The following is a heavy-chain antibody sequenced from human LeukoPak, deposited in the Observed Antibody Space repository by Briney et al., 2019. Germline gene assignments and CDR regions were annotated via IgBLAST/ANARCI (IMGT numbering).Heavy chain of an antibody. V-gene: IGHV4-39*07. D-gene: IGHD3-22*01. J-gene: IGHJ3*02. Sequence: PSETLSLTCTVSGGSISSSSYYRRWIRQPPGKRLWLIGSIYYSGSTYYNPSLKSRVTISVDTSKNQFSLKLSSVTAADTAVYYCAREPSLYYYDSSGYYGAFDIWGQGTMVTVSS. CDR2: IYYSGST. CDR3: AREPSLYYYDSSGYYGAFDI. CDR1: GGSISSSSYY.